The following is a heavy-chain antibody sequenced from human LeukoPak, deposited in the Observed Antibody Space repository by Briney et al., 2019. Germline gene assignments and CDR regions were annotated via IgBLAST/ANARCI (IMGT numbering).Heavy chain of an antibody. CDR2: ISDTGSSI. CDR1: GFTLSSYE. J-gene: IGHJ4*02. Sequence: PGGSLRLSCAASGFTLSSYEMNWVRQAPGKGLEWVSYISDTGSSIYYADSVKGRFTIFRDNAKNSLYLQMNSLRAEDTAVYYCARVRSYRSGWDRDYYFDYWGQGTLVTVSS. D-gene: IGHD6-19*01. CDR3: ARVRSYRSGWDRDYYFDY. V-gene: IGHV3-48*03.